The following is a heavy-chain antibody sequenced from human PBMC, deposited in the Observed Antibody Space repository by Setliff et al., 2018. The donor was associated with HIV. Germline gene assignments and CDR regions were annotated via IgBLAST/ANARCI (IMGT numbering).Heavy chain of an antibody. D-gene: IGHD3-22*01. V-gene: IGHV4-59*03. CDR2: IQYSDSS. CDR1: GGSMSNYY. J-gene: IGHJ3*01. Sequence: SETLSLTCTVSGGSMSNYYWSWIRQLPGKRLEWIASIQYSDSSHYNPSLQSRVTISVDTSTKQFSLYLSSVNETDTAVYYCAGSGYTSGFYWVFGAFGVWGQGKLVTVSS. CDR3: AGSGYTSGFYWVFGAFGV.